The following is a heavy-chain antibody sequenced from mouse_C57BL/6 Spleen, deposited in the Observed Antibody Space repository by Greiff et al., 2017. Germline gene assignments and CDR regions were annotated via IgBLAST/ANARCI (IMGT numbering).Heavy chain of an antibody. CDR3: ARGGVYGSSPAWFAY. CDR2: INPNNGGT. J-gene: IGHJ3*01. V-gene: IGHV1-26*01. Sequence: EVQLQQSGPELVKPGASVKISCKASGYTFTDYYMNWVKQSHGKSLEWIGDINPNNGGTSYNQKFKGKVTLTVDKSSSTAYMELRSLTSEDSAVYYCARGGVYGSSPAWFAYWGQGTLVTVSA. CDR1: GYTFTDYY. D-gene: IGHD1-1*01.